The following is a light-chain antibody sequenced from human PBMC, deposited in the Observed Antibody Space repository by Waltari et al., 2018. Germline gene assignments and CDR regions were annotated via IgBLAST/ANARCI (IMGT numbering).Light chain of an antibody. CDR2: AAS. V-gene: IGKV1-39*01. CDR1: QSISSY. J-gene: IGKJ4*01. CDR3: QQSYSTPT. Sequence: DIQMTQSPYSLSASVGDRGTITCLASQSISSYLNWYQQKPGKDSKLLIYAASSLQSGVPSRFSGSGSGTDFTLTISSLQPEDFATYYCQQSYSTPTFGGGTKVEIK.